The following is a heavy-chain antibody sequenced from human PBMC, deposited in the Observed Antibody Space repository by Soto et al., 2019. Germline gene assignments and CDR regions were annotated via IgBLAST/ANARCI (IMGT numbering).Heavy chain of an antibody. Sequence: SETLCLTCSVSGGSISSKSYSGGWIRQPPGKGLEWIGTFYYSENTYYNPSLKSRVTISVDTSKNQFSLKLSSVTAADTAVYYCARVPDRWGQGTLVTVSS. D-gene: IGHD2-2*01. CDR3: ARVPDR. CDR1: GGSISSKSYS. V-gene: IGHV4-39*01. CDR2: FYYSENT. J-gene: IGHJ5*02.